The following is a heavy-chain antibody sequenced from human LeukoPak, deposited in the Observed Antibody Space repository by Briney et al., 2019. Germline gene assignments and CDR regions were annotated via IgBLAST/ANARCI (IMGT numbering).Heavy chain of an antibody. D-gene: IGHD3-22*01. CDR2: INSDGINT. V-gene: IGHV3-74*01. J-gene: IGHJ5*02. CDR3: ARDLGQYYDTSDNWFDP. CDR1: GFTFSNYW. Sequence: GGSLRLSCAASGFTFSNYWMHWVRQAPEKGLVWVSRINSDGINTSYADSVKGRFTISRDNAKDTLNLQMNSLRAEDTAVYYCARDLGQYYDTSDNWFDPWGQGTLVTVSS.